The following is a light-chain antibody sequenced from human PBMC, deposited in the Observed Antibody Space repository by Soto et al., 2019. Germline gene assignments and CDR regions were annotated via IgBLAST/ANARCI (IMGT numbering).Light chain of an antibody. V-gene: IGLV2-14*01. CDR3: XSYTSSSTRV. CDR2: EXS. J-gene: IGLJ3*02. Sequence: QSAVTQPASVSGSPGQSITISCTGTSSDVGGYNYVSWYQQHPGKAPKLMIYEXSNRPSXXXXXXSGSKSGNTASLTISGXXXXXXXXXXXXSYTSSSTRVFGGGTKLTVL. CDR1: SSDVGGYNY.